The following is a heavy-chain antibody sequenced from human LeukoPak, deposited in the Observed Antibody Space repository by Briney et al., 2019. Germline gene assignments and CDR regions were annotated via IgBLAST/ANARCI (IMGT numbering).Heavy chain of an antibody. CDR3: AKDREGGYSYGTSYYFDY. Sequence: GGSLRLSCAASGFTFSSYGMHWVRQAPGKGLEWVAFIRYDGSNKYYADSVKGRFTISRDNSKNTLYLQMNSLRAEDTAVYYCAKDREGGYSYGTSYYFDYWGQGTLVTVSS. CDR2: IRYDGSNK. CDR1: GFTFSSYG. J-gene: IGHJ4*02. D-gene: IGHD5-18*01. V-gene: IGHV3-30*02.